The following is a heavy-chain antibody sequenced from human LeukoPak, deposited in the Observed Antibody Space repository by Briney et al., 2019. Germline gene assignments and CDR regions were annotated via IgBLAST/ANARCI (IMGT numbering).Heavy chain of an antibody. D-gene: IGHD3-10*01. J-gene: IGHJ4*02. Sequence: ASVKVSCKASGGTFSSYAISWVRQAPGQGLEWMGWISPYSGDTNYAKKFQGRVTMTRDTSITTAYMELSRLRSDDTAVYYCVRAGEGSDEGELRFHYWGQGTPVTVSS. V-gene: IGHV1-2*02. CDR2: ISPYSGDT. CDR1: GGTFSSYA. CDR3: VRAGEGSDEGELRFHY.